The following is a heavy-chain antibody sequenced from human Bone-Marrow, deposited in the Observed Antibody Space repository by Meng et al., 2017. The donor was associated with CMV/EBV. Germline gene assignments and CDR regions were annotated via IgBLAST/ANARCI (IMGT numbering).Heavy chain of an antibody. CDR2: INHSGST. Sequence: GGSFGGYYWRWIRQPPGKGLEWIGEINHSGSTNYNPSLKSRVTISVDTSKNQFSLKLSSVTAADTAVYYCARGGELVGATTGDFDYWGQGTLVTVSS. CDR1: GGSFGGYY. CDR3: ARGGELVGATTGDFDY. J-gene: IGHJ4*02. V-gene: IGHV4-34*01. D-gene: IGHD1-26*01.